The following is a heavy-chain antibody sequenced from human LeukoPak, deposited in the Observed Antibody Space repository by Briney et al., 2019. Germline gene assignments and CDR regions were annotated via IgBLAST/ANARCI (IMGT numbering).Heavy chain of an antibody. CDR1: GGSISSYY. CDR2: IYTSGST. J-gene: IGHJ3*02. D-gene: IGHD5-24*01. V-gene: IGHV4-4*07. CDR3: ARDEPPLQKDGAFDI. Sequence: PSETLSLTCTVSGGSISSYYWSWIRQPAGKGLEWIGRIYTSGSTNYNHSLKSRVTMSVDTSKNQFSLNLSSVTAADTAVYYCARDEPPLQKDGAFDIWGQGTMVTVSS.